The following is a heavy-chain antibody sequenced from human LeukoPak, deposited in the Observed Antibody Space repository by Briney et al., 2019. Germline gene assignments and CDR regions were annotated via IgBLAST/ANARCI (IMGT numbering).Heavy chain of an antibody. CDR1: GFTFSSYW. Sequence: GGSLRLSCAASGFTFSSYWMSWVRQAPGKGLEWVANIKQDGSEKYYVDSVKGRFTISRDNAKNSLYLQMNSLRAEDTAVYYCARDRYSGYDFAFDIWGQGTMVTVSS. J-gene: IGHJ3*02. CDR3: ARDRYSGYDFAFDI. D-gene: IGHD5-12*01. V-gene: IGHV3-7*01. CDR2: IKQDGSEK.